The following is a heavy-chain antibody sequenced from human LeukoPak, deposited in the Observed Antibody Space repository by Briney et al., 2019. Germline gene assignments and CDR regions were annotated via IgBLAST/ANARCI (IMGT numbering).Heavy chain of an antibody. V-gene: IGHV3-30*18. Sequence: GRSLRLSCAASGFTVSSYGMHWVRQAPGKGLEWVAVISYDGSNKYYADSVRGRFTISRDNSKNTLYLQMNSLRAEDTAVYYCGKDRYDFWSGYSDPPLDYWGQGTLVTVSS. CDR3: GKDRYDFWSGYSDPPLDY. D-gene: IGHD3-3*01. CDR2: ISYDGSNK. J-gene: IGHJ4*02. CDR1: GFTVSSYG.